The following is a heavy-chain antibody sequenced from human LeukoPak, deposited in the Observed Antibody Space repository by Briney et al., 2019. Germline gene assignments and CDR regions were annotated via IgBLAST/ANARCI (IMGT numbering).Heavy chain of an antibody. J-gene: IGHJ5*02. CDR1: GYSISSGYY. CDR3: ARAYSSSWYWNWFDP. Sequence: SETLSLTCTVSGYSISSGYYWGWIRQPPGKGLEWIGSIYHSGSTYYNPSLKSRVTISVDTSKNQFSLKMSSVTAADTAVYYCARAYSSSWYWNWFDPWGQGTLVTVSS. D-gene: IGHD6-13*01. V-gene: IGHV4-38-2*02. CDR2: IYHSGST.